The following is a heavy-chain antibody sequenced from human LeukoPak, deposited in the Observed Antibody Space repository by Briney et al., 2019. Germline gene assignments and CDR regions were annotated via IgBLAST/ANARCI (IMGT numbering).Heavy chain of an antibody. CDR2: INPSSGDT. Sequence: ASVKVSCKASGYTFTGYYIHWVRQAPGQGLEWMGWINPSSGDTKYAQKFQGRVSMTRDTSINTAYMELRRLRSVDTAFFYCARAPGYYDSSGHYTLYYFDYWGQGTLVTVSS. D-gene: IGHD3-22*01. CDR3: ARAPGYYDSSGHYTLYYFDY. CDR1: GYTFTGYY. V-gene: IGHV1-2*02. J-gene: IGHJ4*02.